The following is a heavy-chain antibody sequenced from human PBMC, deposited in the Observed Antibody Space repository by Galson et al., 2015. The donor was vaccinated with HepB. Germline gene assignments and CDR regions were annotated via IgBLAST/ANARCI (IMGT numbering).Heavy chain of an antibody. CDR2: IYYSGST. Sequence: ETLSLTCTVSGGSISSSSYYWGWIRQPPGKGLEWIGSIYYSGSTYYNPSLKSRVTISVDTSKNQFSLKLSSVTAADTAVYYCARMYYYDSSGYQEYFQHWGQGTLVTVSS. J-gene: IGHJ1*01. V-gene: IGHV4-39*01. D-gene: IGHD3-22*01. CDR1: GGSISSSSYY. CDR3: ARMYYYDSSGYQEYFQH.